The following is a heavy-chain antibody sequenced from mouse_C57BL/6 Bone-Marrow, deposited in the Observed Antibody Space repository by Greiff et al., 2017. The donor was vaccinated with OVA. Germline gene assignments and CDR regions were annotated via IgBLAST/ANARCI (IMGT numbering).Heavy chain of an antibody. CDR3: ARSYDGYYRYYAMDY. V-gene: IGHV3-6*01. J-gene: IGHJ4*01. CDR2: ISYDGSN. CDR1: GYSITSGYY. Sequence: EVQRVESGPGLVKPSQSLSLTCSVTGYSITSGYYWNWIRQFPGNKLEWMGYISYDGSNNYNPSLKNRISITRDTSKNQFFLKLNSVTTEDTATYYCARSYDGYYRYYAMDYWGQGTSVTVSS. D-gene: IGHD2-3*01.